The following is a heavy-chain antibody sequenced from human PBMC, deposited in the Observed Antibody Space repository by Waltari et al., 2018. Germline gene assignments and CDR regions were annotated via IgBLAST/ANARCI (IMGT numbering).Heavy chain of an antibody. D-gene: IGHD3-3*01. V-gene: IGHV1-8*01. CDR2: MNPNSGNT. CDR3: ARVKGYYDFWSGFDAFDI. Sequence: QVQLVQSGAEVKKPGASVKVSCKASGYTFTSYDINWVRQATGQGLEWMGWMNPNSGNTGYAQKFQGRVTMTRNTSISTAYMELSSLRSEDTAVYYCARVKGYYDFWSGFDAFDIWGQGTMVTVSS. J-gene: IGHJ3*02. CDR1: GYTFTSYD.